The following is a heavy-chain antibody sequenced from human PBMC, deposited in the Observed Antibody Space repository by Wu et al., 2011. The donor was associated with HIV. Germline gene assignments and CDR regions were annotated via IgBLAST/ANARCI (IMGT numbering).Heavy chain of an antibody. CDR1: GATFSSYA. Sequence: QVQLVQSGAEVKKPGSSVKVSCKASGATFSSYAISWVRQAPGQGLEWMGRIIPIFDTASYAQKFQGRVTITADKSTSTAYMEVSSLRSEDTAVYYCARGGGELYYYYYYMDVWGKGTTVTVSS. J-gene: IGHJ6*03. CDR2: IIPIFDTA. CDR3: ARGGGELYYYYYYMDV. V-gene: IGHV1-69*14. D-gene: IGHD1-1*01.